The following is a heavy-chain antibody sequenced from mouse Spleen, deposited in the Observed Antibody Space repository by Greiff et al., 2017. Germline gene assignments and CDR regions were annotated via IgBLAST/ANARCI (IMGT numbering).Heavy chain of an antibody. Sequence: QVHVKQSGAELVKPGASVKMSCTASGYTFTTYPIEWMKQNHGKSLEWIGNFHPYNDDTKYNEKFKGKATLTVEKSSSTVYLELSRLTSDDSAVYYCARGDYDYDVLRAMDYWGQGTSVTVSS. J-gene: IGHJ4*01. D-gene: IGHD2-4*01. CDR3: ARGDYDYDVLRAMDY. CDR1: GYTFTTYP. CDR2: FHPYNDDT. V-gene: IGHV1-47*01.